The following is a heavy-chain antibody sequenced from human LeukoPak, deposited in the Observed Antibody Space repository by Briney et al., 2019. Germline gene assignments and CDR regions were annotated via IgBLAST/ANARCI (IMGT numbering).Heavy chain of an antibody. CDR2: ISSNGGST. V-gene: IGHV3-64*01. J-gene: IGHJ3*02. D-gene: IGHD3-22*01. CDR1: GFTFSSYA. Sequence: GGSLRLSCAASGFTFSSYAMHWVRQAPGKGLEYVSAISSNGGSTYYANSVRGRFTISRDNSKNTLYLQMGSLRAEDTAVYYCARDYYYDSSGYLDAFDIWGQGTMVTVSS. CDR3: ARDYYYDSSGYLDAFDI.